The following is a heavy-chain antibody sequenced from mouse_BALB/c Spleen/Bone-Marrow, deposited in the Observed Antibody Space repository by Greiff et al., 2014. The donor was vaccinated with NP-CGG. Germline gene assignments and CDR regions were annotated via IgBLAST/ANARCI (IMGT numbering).Heavy chain of an antibody. Sequence: QVQLKESGAELMKPGASVKISCKATGYTFSSYWIEWVKQRPGHGLEWIGEILPGSGSTNYNEKFKGKATLTADTSSNTAYMQLSSLTSEDSAVYYCARGYAMDYWGQGTSVTVSS. CDR3: ARGYAMDY. V-gene: IGHV1-9*01. J-gene: IGHJ4*01. CDR1: GYTFSSYW. CDR2: ILPGSGST.